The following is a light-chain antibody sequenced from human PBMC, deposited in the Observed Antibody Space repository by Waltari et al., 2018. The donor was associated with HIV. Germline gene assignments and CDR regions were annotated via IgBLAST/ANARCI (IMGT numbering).Light chain of an antibody. J-gene: IGLJ3*02. CDR1: TGAVTSGHY. Sequence: QAVVTQEPSLTVSPGGTITLTCGASTGAVTSGHYPYWFQQKPGQAPRTVIYDTTNTHSWTPARFSGSLLGGKASLTLSGAQPEDEADYYCLLYYSGARVFGGVTKLTVL. CDR2: DTT. CDR3: LLYYSGARV. V-gene: IGLV7-46*01.